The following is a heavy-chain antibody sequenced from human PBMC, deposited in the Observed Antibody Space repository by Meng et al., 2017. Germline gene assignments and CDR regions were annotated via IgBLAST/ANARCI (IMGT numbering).Heavy chain of an antibody. V-gene: IGHV3-7*01. CDR1: GFTFSSYW. J-gene: IGHJ6*02. CDR3: ARDPVILKTYYYDSSGYYPGYYYYGMDV. D-gene: IGHD3-22*01. Sequence: GESLKISCAASGFTFSSYWMSWVRQAPGKGLEWVANIKQDGSEKYYVDSVKGRFTISRDNATNSLYLQMNSLRAEDTAVYYCARDPVILKTYYYDSSGYYPGYYYYGMDVWGQGTMVTVSS. CDR2: IKQDGSEK.